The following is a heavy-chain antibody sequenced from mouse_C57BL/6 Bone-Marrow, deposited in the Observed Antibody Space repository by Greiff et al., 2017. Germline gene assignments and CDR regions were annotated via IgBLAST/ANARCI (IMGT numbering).Heavy chain of an antibody. CDR2: IYPGNSDT. Sequence: VQLKQSGTVLARPGASVKMSCKTSGYTFTSYWMHWVKQRPGQGLEWIGAIYPGNSDTSYNQKFKGKAKLTAVTSASTAYMELSSLTNEDSAVYYCTRSVITTVVARGYWGQGTTLTVSS. CDR3: TRSVITTVVARGY. V-gene: IGHV1-5*01. J-gene: IGHJ2*01. CDR1: GYTFTSYW. D-gene: IGHD1-1*01.